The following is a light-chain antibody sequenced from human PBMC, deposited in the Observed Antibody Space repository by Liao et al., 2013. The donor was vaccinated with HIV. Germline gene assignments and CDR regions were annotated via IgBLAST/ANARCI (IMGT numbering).Light chain of an antibody. CDR3: QAWGGSTVV. J-gene: IGLJ1*01. CDR2: KDS. CDR1: ALPKQY. V-gene: IGLV3-25*03. Sequence: SYELTQPPSVSVSPGQTARITCSGDALPKQYAYWYQQKPGQAPVLLIYKDSERPSGIPERFSGSSSGTTVTLTISGVQAEDEADYYCQAWGGSTVVFGTGTRVTVL.